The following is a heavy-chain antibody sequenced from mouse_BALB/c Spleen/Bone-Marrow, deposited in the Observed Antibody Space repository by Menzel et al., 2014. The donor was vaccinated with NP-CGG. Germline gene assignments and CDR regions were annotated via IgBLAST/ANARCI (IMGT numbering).Heavy chain of an antibody. J-gene: IGHJ4*01. CDR1: GFSLTSYG. CDR3: ARDENYYGNYGTMDY. CDR2: IWAGGST. V-gene: IGHV2-9*02. D-gene: IGHD2-1*01. Sequence: QVQLKQSGPGLVAPSQSLSITCTVSGFSLTSYGVHWVRQPPGKGLEWLGVIWAGGSTNYNSALMSRLSISKDSYKSQVFLKMNSLQTDDTAMYYCARDENYYGNYGTMDYWGQGTSVTVSS.